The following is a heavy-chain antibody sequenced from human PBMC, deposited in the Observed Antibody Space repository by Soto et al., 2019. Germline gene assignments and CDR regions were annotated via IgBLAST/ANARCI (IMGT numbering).Heavy chain of an antibody. V-gene: IGHV3-7*01. D-gene: IGHD6-13*01. J-gene: IGHJ4*02. Sequence: EVQLVESGGGLVQPGGSLRLSCVGSGFTLSSYWMSWARQAPGKGLEWLANRNQDGSEQHYVDSVKGRFSISRDNAQNSLFLHMSSRRDEDTAVDYCARGSSLNYWGQGTLVTVSS. CDR3: ARGSSLNY. CDR1: GFTLSSYW. CDR2: RNQDGSEQ.